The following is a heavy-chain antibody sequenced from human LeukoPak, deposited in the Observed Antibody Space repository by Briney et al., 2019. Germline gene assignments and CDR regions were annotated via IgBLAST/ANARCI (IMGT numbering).Heavy chain of an antibody. J-gene: IGHJ5*02. Sequence: PGGSLRLSCAASGFTFSSYAMSWVRQAPGKGLEWVSAISGSGGSTYYADSVKGRFTISRDNSKNTLYLQMNSLRAEGTAVYYCAKSYYDFWSGYSDNWFDPWGQGTLVTVSS. CDR3: AKSYYDFWSGYSDNWFDP. V-gene: IGHV3-23*01. D-gene: IGHD3-3*01. CDR2: ISGSGGST. CDR1: GFTFSSYA.